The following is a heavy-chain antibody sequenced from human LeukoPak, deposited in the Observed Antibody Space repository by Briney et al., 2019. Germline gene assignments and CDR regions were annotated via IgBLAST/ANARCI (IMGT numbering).Heavy chain of an antibody. V-gene: IGHV3-74*01. D-gene: IGHD3-22*01. CDR2: IKSDGST. CDR3: ARAPSEIGGYYPEYFRH. Sequence: GGSLRLSCAASGFTFSSYWMHWVRQAPGKGLVWVSRIKSDGSTNYSDSVKGRFTISRDNAKNTVSLKMNSLRAEDTGVYYCARAPSEIGGYYPEYFRHWGQGTLVTVSS. CDR1: GFTFSSYW. J-gene: IGHJ1*01.